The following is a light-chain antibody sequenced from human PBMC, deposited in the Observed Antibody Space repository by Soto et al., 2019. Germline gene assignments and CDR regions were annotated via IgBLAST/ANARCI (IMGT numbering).Light chain of an antibody. CDR3: QHYNNWPPWT. Sequence: EIVMTQSPATLSVSPGERATLSCRASQSVTINLAWYQQKPGQAPRLLIYGASTRATGIPARFSGSGSGTEFTLTISSLQSEDFAVYYCQHYNNWPPWTFGQGTKVDIK. J-gene: IGKJ1*01. CDR2: GAS. V-gene: IGKV3-15*01. CDR1: QSVTIN.